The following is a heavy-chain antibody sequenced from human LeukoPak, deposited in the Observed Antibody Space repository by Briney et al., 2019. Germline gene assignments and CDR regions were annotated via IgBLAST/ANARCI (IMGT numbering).Heavy chain of an antibody. CDR1: GFTFSSYS. J-gene: IGHJ4*02. D-gene: IGHD6-19*01. CDR2: ISSSSSYI. V-gene: IGHV3-21*01. Sequence: GGSLRLSCAASGFTFSSYSMNWVRQAPGKGPEWVSSISSSSSYIYYADSVKGRFTISRDNAKNSLYLQMNSLRAEDTAVYYCARDIGVGYSSGWSLGYWGQGTLVTVSS. CDR3: ARDIGVGYSSGWSLGY.